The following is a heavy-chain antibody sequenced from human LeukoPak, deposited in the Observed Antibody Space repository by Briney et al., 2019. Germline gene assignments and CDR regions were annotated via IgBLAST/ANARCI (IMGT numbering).Heavy chain of an antibody. J-gene: IGHJ4*02. D-gene: IGHD2-21*02. CDR2: ISYDGSNK. CDR1: GFTFSRYG. V-gene: IGHV3-30*03. Sequence: GRSLRLSCAASGFTFSRYGMHWVRQAPGKGLEWVAVISYDGSNKYYADSVKGRFTISRDNSKNTLYLQMNSLRAEDTAVYYCARDYCSGDCYRPDYWGQGTLVTVSS. CDR3: ARDYCSGDCYRPDY.